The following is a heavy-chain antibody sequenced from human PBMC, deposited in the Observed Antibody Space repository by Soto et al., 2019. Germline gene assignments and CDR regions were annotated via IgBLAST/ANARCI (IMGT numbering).Heavy chain of an antibody. CDR3: AREYC. D-gene: IGHD2-15*01. J-gene: IGHJ4*02. CDR1: GFTFSDYW. V-gene: IGHV3-7*01. CDR2: VNRDGSIK. Sequence: GGSLRLSCATSGFTFSDYWTSWVRQAPGKGPEWVASVNRDGSIKHYVDSVRGRFAISRDNAKNSLYLQMNSLRAEDTAVYYCAREYCWGQGTLVTVSS.